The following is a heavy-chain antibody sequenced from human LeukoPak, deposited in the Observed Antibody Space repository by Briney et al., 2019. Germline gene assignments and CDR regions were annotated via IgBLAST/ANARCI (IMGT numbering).Heavy chain of an antibody. V-gene: IGHV5-51*01. Sequence: GESLKISCKGSGYSFTTYWIGWVRQVPGKGLEWMGIIYPGDSDTRYSPSFQGQVTTSADKSITTAYLQWSSLKASDTAMYYCARKVASGLDYWGQGTLVTVSS. D-gene: IGHD6-13*01. CDR1: GYSFTTYW. CDR3: ARKVASGLDY. J-gene: IGHJ4*02. CDR2: IYPGDSDT.